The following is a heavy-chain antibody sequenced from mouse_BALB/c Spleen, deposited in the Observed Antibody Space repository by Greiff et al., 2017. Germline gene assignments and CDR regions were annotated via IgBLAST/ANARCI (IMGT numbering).Heavy chain of an antibody. D-gene: IGHD2-3*01. Sequence: EVQLQQSGAELVKPGASVKLSCTASGFNIKDTYMHWVKQRPEQGLEWIGRIDPANGNTKYDPKFQGKATITADTSSNTAYLQLSSLTSEDTAVYYCARGGYYGGFFDYWGQGTTLTVSS. CDR1: GFNIKDTY. V-gene: IGHV14-3*02. J-gene: IGHJ2*01. CDR2: IDPANGNT. CDR3: ARGGYYGGFFDY.